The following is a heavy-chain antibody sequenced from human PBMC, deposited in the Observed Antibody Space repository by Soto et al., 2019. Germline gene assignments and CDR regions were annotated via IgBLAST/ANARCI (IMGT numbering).Heavy chain of an antibody. J-gene: IGHJ4*02. D-gene: IGHD5-12*01. V-gene: IGHV3-30-3*01. Sequence: PGGSLRLSCAASGFPFSSYAMHWVRQAPGKGLEWVAVISYDGSNKYYADSVKGRFTISRDNSKNTLYLQMNSLRAEDTAVYYCARDRLRGYSGYDFTWVQGTLVTVSS. CDR2: ISYDGSNK. CDR1: GFPFSSYA. CDR3: ARDRLRGYSGYDFT.